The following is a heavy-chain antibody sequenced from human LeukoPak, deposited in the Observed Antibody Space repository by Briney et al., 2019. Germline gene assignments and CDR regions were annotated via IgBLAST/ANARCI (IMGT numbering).Heavy chain of an antibody. D-gene: IGHD6-13*01. J-gene: IGHJ4*02. CDR1: GFTFNTYA. CDR3: ARSVRIAANV. CDR2: ISGRAAST. Sequence: GGSLRLSCAASGFTFNTYAMTWVRQAPGKGLEWVSSISGRAASTYYADSVKGRFTISRDSSKNTLYLQMNSLRAEDTAIYYCARSVRIAANVWGQGTLVTVSS. V-gene: IGHV3-23*01.